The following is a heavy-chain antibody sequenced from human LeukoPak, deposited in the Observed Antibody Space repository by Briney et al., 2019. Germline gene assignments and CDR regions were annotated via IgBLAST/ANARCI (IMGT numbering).Heavy chain of an antibody. CDR2: ISAYNGNT. CDR3: ARDPGPNYYDGSSGYYPFYY. D-gene: IGHD3-22*01. CDR1: GYTFTSYG. Sequence: GASVKVSCKASGYTFTSYGISWVRQAPGQGLEWMGRISAYNGNTNYAQKLQGRVTMTTDTSTSTAYMELRSLRSDDTAVYYCARDPGPNYYDGSSGYYPFYYRGQGTLVTVSS. J-gene: IGHJ4*02. V-gene: IGHV1-18*01.